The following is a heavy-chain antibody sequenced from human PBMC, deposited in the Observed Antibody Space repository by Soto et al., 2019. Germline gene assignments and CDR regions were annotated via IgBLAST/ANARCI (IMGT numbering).Heavy chain of an antibody. CDR3: ASFCSGGSCSLGY. Sequence: QLQLQESGPGLVKPSETLSLTCTVSGGSISSSRYYWGWIRQSPGKGLEWIGSIYYDGSAYYNSSLTSRVTITVDTSKTHFSLKLTSVTAADTAVYYCASFCSGGSCSLGYWGQGTLVTGSS. CDR1: GGSISSSRYY. V-gene: IGHV4-39*01. J-gene: IGHJ4*02. CDR2: IYYDGSA. D-gene: IGHD2-15*01.